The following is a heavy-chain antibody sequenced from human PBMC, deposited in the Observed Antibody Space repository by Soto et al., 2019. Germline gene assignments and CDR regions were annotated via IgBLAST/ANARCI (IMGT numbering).Heavy chain of an antibody. Sequence: EVQLVESGGDLVQPGGSLRLSCAASGFTFSGHWMHWVRQVPGKGLEWVSRINTDGGSSAYADSVKGRFTISRDNAKNTLYLQMSGRRAEDTAVYYCAREAGYCSRTSCYRRAFDTWGQGTTVTVSS. CDR2: INTDGGSS. J-gene: IGHJ3*02. CDR1: GFTFSGHW. D-gene: IGHD2-2*01. CDR3: AREAGYCSRTSCYRRAFDT. V-gene: IGHV3-74*03.